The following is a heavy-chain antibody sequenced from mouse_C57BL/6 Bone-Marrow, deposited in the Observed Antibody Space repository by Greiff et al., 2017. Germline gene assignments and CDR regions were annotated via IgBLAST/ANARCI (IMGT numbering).Heavy chain of an antibody. J-gene: IGHJ4*01. V-gene: IGHV1-50*01. CDR3: ARRSPYYYAMDY. Sequence: QVQLQQPGAELVKPGASVKLSCKASGYTFTSYWMQWVKQRPGQGLEWIGEIDPSDSYTNYNQKFKGKATLTVDTSSSTAYMQLSRLTSEDSAVYYCARRSPYYYAMDYWGQGTSVTVSA. CDR1: GYTFTSYW. CDR2: IDPSDSYT.